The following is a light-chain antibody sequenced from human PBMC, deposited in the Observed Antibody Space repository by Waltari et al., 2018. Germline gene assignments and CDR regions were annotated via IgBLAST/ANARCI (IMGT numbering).Light chain of an antibody. CDR1: NIGSKS. CDR2: DGS. J-gene: IGLJ1*01. CDR3: SSYTSSSTYV. V-gene: IGLV3-21*03. Sequence: SYVLSQPPSVSVAPGKTASIPCGGINIGSKSVHWYQQKPGLAPVPVVYDGSGRPSGTPARFSGSKPGNMATLTISGLQAEDEADYYCSSYTSSSTYVFGTGTKVTVL.